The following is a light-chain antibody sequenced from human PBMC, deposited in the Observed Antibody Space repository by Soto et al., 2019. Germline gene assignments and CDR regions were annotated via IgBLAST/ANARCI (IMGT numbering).Light chain of an antibody. Sequence: QSVLTQPASVSGSLGQSITISFTGTSSDVGGYNYVSWYQQHPGKAPKLMIYEVSNRPSGVSNRFSGSKSGNTASLTISGLQAEDEADYYCASYTSSSSYVFGTGTKVTVL. CDR3: ASYTSSSSYV. V-gene: IGLV2-14*01. CDR2: EVS. J-gene: IGLJ1*01. CDR1: SSDVGGYNY.